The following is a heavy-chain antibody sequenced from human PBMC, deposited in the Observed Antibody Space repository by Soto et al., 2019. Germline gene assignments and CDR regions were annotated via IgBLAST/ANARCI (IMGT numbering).Heavy chain of an antibody. Sequence: EVQLVESGGGLVQSGGSLRLSCAATGFSISNYWMSWVRQGPGKGPEWVANIKQDASEKYYVDSVKGRFTISRDNAENSLYLQMTGLRAEDTDVYHCARSLSAIPGESWGQGTLVTVSS. D-gene: IGHD2-21*01. CDR1: GFSISNYW. CDR2: IKQDASEK. J-gene: IGHJ5*02. V-gene: IGHV3-7*05. CDR3: ARSLSAIPGES.